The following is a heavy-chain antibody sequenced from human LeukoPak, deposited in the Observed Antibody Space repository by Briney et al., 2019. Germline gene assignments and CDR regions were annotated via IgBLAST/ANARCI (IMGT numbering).Heavy chain of an antibody. V-gene: IGHV1-69*02. Sequence: VKVSCKASGGTFSSYTISWVRQAPGQGLEWMGRIIPILGIENYAQKFQGRVTITADKSTSTAYMELSSLRSEDTAVYYCARVPGYCSSTSCYIGAFDIWGQGTMVTVSS. CDR2: IIPILGIE. J-gene: IGHJ3*02. CDR1: GGTFSSYT. D-gene: IGHD2-2*02. CDR3: ARVPGYCSSTSCYIGAFDI.